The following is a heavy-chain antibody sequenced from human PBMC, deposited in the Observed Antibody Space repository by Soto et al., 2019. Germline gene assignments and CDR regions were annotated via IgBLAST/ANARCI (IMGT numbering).Heavy chain of an antibody. CDR2: ISAYNGKT. V-gene: IGHV1-18*01. J-gene: IGHJ1*01. Sequence: ASVKVSCKASGYTFTSYGISWVRQAPGQGLEWMGWISAYNGKTNYAQNVQGRVTMTTDTSTRTAYMDLRSLRSDDTAVYYCAREGSGATVTTSRYFQHWGQGTLVTVSS. CDR3: AREGSGATVTTSRYFQH. CDR1: GYTFTSYG. D-gene: IGHD4-17*01.